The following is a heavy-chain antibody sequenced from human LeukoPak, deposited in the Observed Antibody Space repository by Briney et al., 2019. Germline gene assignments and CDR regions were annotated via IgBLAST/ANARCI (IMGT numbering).Heavy chain of an antibody. J-gene: IGHJ4*01. CDR3: AIYAQRGLDYTNFLDG. CDR2: ICCGGSKR. D-gene: IGHD4-11*01. Sequence: AGGSLRLSCASSGFTLSHYVMRWLRQVPGKGLEWVAVICCGGSKRYYVDPVKGRFTSSRDNFQSTLSLQMNTVTAADTAVYYCAIYAQRGLDYTNFLDGGGQGTLVSASS. V-gene: IGHV3-33*08. CDR1: GFTLSHYV.